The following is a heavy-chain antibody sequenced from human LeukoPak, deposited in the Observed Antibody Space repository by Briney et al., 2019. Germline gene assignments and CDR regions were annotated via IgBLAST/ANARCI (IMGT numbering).Heavy chain of an antibody. D-gene: IGHD3-22*01. CDR1: GYSISSGNY. CDR2: IDHSGSI. Sequence: PSETLSLTCTVSGYSISSGNYWGWIRPPPGKGLEWMGSIDHSGSIYYNPSLKSRVTISVDTSKNQLSLKVSPVTAADTAVYYCARVMDYYDGTGYPPPAAADYWGQGTLVTVSS. CDR3: ARVMDYYDGTGYPPPAAADY. V-gene: IGHV4-38-2*02. J-gene: IGHJ4*02.